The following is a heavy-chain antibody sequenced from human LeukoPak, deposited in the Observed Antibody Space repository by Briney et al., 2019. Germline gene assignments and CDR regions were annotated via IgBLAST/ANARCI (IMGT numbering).Heavy chain of an antibody. D-gene: IGHD3-10*01. J-gene: IGHJ3*02. CDR3: ARGLLWRGLFDI. Sequence: SETLSLTCTVSGGSISSGSYYWSWIRQPAGKGLEWIGEINHSGSTNYNPSLKSRVTISVDTSKNQFSLKLSSATAADTAVYYCARGLLWRGLFDIWGQGTMVTVSS. V-gene: IGHV4-61*10. CDR2: INHSGST. CDR1: GGSISSGSYY.